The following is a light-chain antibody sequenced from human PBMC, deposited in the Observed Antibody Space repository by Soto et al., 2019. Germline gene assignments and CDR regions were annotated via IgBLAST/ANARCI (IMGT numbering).Light chain of an antibody. Sequence: QSVLTQPPSVSGAPGQRVTISCTGSSSNIGAGYDVHWYQQFPGTAPKLLMYGNSNRPSGVPDRFSGSKSGTSASLAITGLQAEDEADYYCQSYDSSLSGSRVFGGGTKVTVL. CDR2: GNS. CDR3: QSYDSSLSGSRV. V-gene: IGLV1-40*01. CDR1: SSNIGAGYD. J-gene: IGLJ3*02.